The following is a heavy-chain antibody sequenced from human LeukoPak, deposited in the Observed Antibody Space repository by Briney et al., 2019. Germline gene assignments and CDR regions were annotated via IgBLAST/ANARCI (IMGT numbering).Heavy chain of an antibody. CDR1: GFTFSSYA. D-gene: IGHD3-22*01. V-gene: IGHV3-23*01. CDR2: ISGSDGGT. CDR3: ARGGFRYYYDSSGYYSGLDAFDI. J-gene: IGHJ3*02. Sequence: GGSLRLSCAASGFTFSSYAMSWVRQAPGKGLEWVSGISGSDGGTNYADSVKGRFTISRDNSKNTLYLQMNSLRADDTAVYYCARGGFRYYYDSSGYYSGLDAFDIWGQGTMVTVSS.